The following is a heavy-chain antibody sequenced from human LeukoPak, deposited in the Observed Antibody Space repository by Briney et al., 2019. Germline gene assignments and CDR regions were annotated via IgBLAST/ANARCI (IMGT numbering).Heavy chain of an antibody. V-gene: IGHV7-4-1*02. CDR2: INTNTGNP. CDR3: ARDAGHSSGWYLVKPSPYYFDY. D-gene: IGHD6-19*01. Sequence: ASVKVSCKASGYTFTSYAMNWVRQAPGQGLEWMGWINTNTGNPTYAQGFTGRFVFSLNTSVSTAYLQISSLKAEDTAVYYCARDAGHSSGWYLVKPSPYYFDYWGQGTLVTVSS. J-gene: IGHJ4*02. CDR1: GYTFTSYA.